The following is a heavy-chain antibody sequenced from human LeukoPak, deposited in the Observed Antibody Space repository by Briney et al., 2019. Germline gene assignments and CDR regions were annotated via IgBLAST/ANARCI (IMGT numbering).Heavy chain of an antibody. CDR2: IYYDGST. D-gene: IGHD4-17*01. Sequence: PSETLSLTCTASGGSISSYHWSWIRQPPGKGLEWIGYIYYDGSTDYDPSLKSRVTISVDTSKNKFSLKLSSVTAADTAVYYCARDLYGDDYFGYWGQGTLVTVSS. CDR3: ARDLYGDDYFGY. J-gene: IGHJ4*02. V-gene: IGHV4-59*01. CDR1: GGSISSYH.